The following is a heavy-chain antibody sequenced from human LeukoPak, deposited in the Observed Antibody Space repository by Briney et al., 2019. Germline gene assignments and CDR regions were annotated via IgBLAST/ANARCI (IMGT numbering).Heavy chain of an antibody. V-gene: IGHV3-11*04. J-gene: IGHJ4*02. CDR2: ISGSGSTI. CDR1: GFTVSSNY. D-gene: IGHD3-10*01. Sequence: GGSLRLSCAASGFTVSSNYMSWVRQAPGKGLEWVSYISGSGSTIYYADSVKGRFTISRDNAKNSLYLQMNSLRAEDTAVYYCARSYCHGSGSYGFDYWGQGTLVTVSS. CDR3: ARSYCHGSGSYGFDY.